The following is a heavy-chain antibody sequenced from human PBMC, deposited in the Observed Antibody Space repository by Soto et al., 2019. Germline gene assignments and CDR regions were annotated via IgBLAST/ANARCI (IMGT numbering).Heavy chain of an antibody. V-gene: IGHV5-51*01. J-gene: IGHJ3*02. CDR3: ARFLSAADAFDI. CDR2: IYPGDSDP. Sequence: GESLKISCKGSGYSFTSYWIGWVRQMPGKGLEWMGIIYPGDSDPRYSPAFQGQVTITAAKSISTAYLQWSILKASATAMYYCARFLSAADAFDIWGQGTMVTVSS. D-gene: IGHD6-13*01. CDR1: GYSFTSYW.